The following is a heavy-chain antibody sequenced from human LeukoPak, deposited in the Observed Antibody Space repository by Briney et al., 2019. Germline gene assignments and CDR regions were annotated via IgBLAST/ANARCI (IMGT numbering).Heavy chain of an antibody. CDR2: ISSSSKII. D-gene: IGHD6-13*01. CDR3: ARDPGLKRAAACGDH. V-gene: IGHV3-48*01. CDR1: GFSFSTYG. J-gene: IGHJ4*02. Sequence: PGGSLRLSCAASGFSFSTYGMIWVRQAPGKGLEWISYISSSSKIIHCADSVKGRFTISRDNAKNSLYLQLSSLRAEDTAVYYCARDPGLKRAAACGDHWGQGTLVIVSS.